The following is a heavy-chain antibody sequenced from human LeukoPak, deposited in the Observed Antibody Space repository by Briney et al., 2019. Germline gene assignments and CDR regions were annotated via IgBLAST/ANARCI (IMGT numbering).Heavy chain of an antibody. V-gene: IGHV4-34*01. J-gene: IGHJ6*02. CDR1: GGSFSGYY. D-gene: IGHD1-26*01. CDR2: INHSGST. CDR3: ARGTGDYYYGMDV. Sequence: PSETLSLTCAVYGGSFSGYYWSWIRQPPGKGLEWIGEINHSGSTNYNPSLKSRVTISVDTSKSQFSLKLSSVTAADTAVYYCARGTGDYYYGMDVWGQGTTVTVSS.